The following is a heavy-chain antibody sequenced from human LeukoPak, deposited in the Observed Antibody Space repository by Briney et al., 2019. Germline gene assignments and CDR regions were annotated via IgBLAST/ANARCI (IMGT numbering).Heavy chain of an antibody. CDR1: GGSISTYY. CDR3: ARHQRGFCDGGDCPYYFDH. CDR2: IYYTGDT. J-gene: IGHJ4*02. Sequence: SETLSLTCTVSGGSISTYYWSWVRQPPGKGLEWIGYIYYTGDTRSNPSLKSRVTLLVDMSKNQFSLRLTSVTAADTAVYYCARHQRGFCDGGDCPYYFDHWGQGTLVTVSS. V-gene: IGHV4-59*08. D-gene: IGHD2-21*02.